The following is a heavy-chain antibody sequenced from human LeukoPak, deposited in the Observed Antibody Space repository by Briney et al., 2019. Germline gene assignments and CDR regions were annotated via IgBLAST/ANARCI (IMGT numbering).Heavy chain of an antibody. CDR2: ISSSSSTI. Sequence: PGGSLRLSCAASGFTFSSYSMNWVRQAPGKGLEWVSYISSSSSTIYYADSVKGRFTISRDNSKNTLYLQMNSLRAEDTAVYYCAKPGGIWYSSSSYFDYWGQGTLVTVSS. V-gene: IGHV3-48*01. D-gene: IGHD6-6*01. J-gene: IGHJ4*02. CDR1: GFTFSSYS. CDR3: AKPGGIWYSSSSYFDY.